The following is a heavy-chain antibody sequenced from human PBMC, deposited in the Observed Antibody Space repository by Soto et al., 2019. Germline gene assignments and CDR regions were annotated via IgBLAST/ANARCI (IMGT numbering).Heavy chain of an antibody. D-gene: IGHD1-1*01. Sequence: QVQLVESGGGLVKPGGSLRLSCAASGFTFSGYYMSWIRQAPGKGLECISYISSSGDRTKYADSVKGRFTISRDNAKKSLYLQMNSLRAEDTAVYYCVRETAYYFDYWGQGTLATVSS. J-gene: IGHJ4*02. CDR2: ISSSGDRT. V-gene: IGHV3-11*05. CDR1: GFTFSGYY. CDR3: VRETAYYFDY.